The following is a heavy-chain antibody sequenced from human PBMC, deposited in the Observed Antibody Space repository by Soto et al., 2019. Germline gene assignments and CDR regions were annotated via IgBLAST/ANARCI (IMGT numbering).Heavy chain of an antibody. J-gene: IGHJ5*02. CDR2: IYYSGST. Sequence: SETLRLTCTVSGGTLSRSSYYWGWIRQPPGKGLEWIGSIYYSGSTYYNPSLKSRVTISVDTSKNQFSLKLSSVTAADTAVYYCARPLVRDPRGVWVDPWGNGTLGIVS. CDR3: ARPLVRDPRGVWVDP. D-gene: IGHD1-26*01. V-gene: IGHV4-39*01. CDR1: GGTLSRSSYY.